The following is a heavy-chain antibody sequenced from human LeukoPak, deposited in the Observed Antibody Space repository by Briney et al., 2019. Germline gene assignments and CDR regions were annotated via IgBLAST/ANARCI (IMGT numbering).Heavy chain of an antibody. CDR2: INQDGSEK. CDR3: ARGGTFVSDY. V-gene: IGHV3-7*01. Sequence: GGSLRLSCAASGFTFSRSWMSWVRQAPGKGLEWVANINQDGSEKYYVDSMKGRFTVSRDNARNSLYLQMDSLRAEDTTVYYCARGGTFVSDYWGQGTLVTVSS. D-gene: IGHD1-1*01. J-gene: IGHJ4*02. CDR1: GFTFSRSW.